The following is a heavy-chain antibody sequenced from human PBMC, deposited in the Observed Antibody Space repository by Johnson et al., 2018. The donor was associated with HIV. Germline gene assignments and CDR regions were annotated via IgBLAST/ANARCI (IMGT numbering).Heavy chain of an antibody. Sequence: QVQLVESGGGVVQPGGSLRLSCAASGFTFSSYGMHWVRQAPGKGLEWVAFIRYDGSNKYYADSVKGRFTISRDNSKNTLDLQMNNLRTEDSGVYYCAKSYCPGCDGFDIWGQGTMVTVSS. CDR1: GFTFSSYG. CDR3: AKSYCPGCDGFDI. CDR2: IRYDGSNK. J-gene: IGHJ3*02. D-gene: IGHD2-21*01. V-gene: IGHV3-30*02.